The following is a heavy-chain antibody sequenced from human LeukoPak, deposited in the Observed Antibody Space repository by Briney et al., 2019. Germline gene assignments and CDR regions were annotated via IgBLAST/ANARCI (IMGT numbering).Heavy chain of an antibody. J-gene: IGHJ6*02. CDR2: IIPIFGTA. CDR1: GGTFSSYA. D-gene: IGHD3-9*01. Sequence: ASVKVSCTASGGTFSSYAISWVRQAPGQGLEWMGGIIPIFGTANYAQKFQGRVTITADESTSTAYMELSSLRSEGTAVYYCARVRILTGYPWPNYYYGMDVWGQGTTVTVSS. V-gene: IGHV1-69*13. CDR3: ARVRILTGYPWPNYYYGMDV.